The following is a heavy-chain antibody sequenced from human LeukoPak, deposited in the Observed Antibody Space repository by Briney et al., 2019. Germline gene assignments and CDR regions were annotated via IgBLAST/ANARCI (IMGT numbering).Heavy chain of an antibody. D-gene: IGHD4-17*01. J-gene: IGHJ5*02. Sequence: GGSLRLSCAASGFTFSSYSMNCVRQAPGKGLEWGSSISSSSRYIYYADSVKGRFTISRDNAKNSLYLQMNSLRAEDTAVYYCARGRLDYGDYLNWFDPWGQGTLVTVSS. CDR2: ISSSSRYI. CDR1: GFTFSSYS. V-gene: IGHV3-21*01. CDR3: ARGRLDYGDYLNWFDP.